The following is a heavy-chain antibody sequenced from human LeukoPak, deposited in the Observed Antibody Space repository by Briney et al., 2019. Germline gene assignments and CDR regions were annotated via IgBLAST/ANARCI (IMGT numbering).Heavy chain of an antibody. D-gene: IGHD3-22*01. Sequence: SETLSLTCTVSGGSISSGSYYWSWIRQPAGKGLEWFGRIYTSGSTNYNPSLKSRVTISVDTSKNQFSLKLSSVTAADTAVYYCAREFYYDSSGYYSVYFDYWGQGTLVTVSS. CDR2: IYTSGST. J-gene: IGHJ4*02. CDR1: GGSISSGSYY. CDR3: AREFYYDSSGYYSVYFDY. V-gene: IGHV4-61*02.